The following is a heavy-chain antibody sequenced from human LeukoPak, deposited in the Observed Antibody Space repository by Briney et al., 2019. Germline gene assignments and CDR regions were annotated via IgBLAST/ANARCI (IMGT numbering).Heavy chain of an antibody. Sequence: ASVKVSCKASGYTFTSYDINWVRQATGQGLEWMGWMNPNSGNTGYAQKFQGRVTMTRNTSISTAYMELSSLRSEDTAVYYCARLAYYYDSGSLEARYYMDVWGKGTTVTISS. V-gene: IGHV1-8*01. D-gene: IGHD3-10*01. CDR2: MNPNSGNT. CDR3: ARLAYYYDSGSLEARYYMDV. J-gene: IGHJ6*03. CDR1: GYTFTSYD.